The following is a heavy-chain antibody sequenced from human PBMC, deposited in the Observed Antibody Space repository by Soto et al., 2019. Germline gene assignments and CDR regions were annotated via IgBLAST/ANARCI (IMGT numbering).Heavy chain of an antibody. CDR1: GFTFSMYS. CDR2: IPQDGVDG. J-gene: IGHJ6*02. D-gene: IGHD2-21*02. CDR3: ARDHLILPAHDFFYGSDV. V-gene: IGHV3-7*03. Sequence: GGSLRLSCEVSGFTFSMYSMSWVRQSPGKGLEWVAKIPQDGVDGHYADSVKGRFTIYRDNGKNSLYPQLNNLRAEDTAVYYCARDHLILPAHDFFYGSDVWGRGATVTVSS.